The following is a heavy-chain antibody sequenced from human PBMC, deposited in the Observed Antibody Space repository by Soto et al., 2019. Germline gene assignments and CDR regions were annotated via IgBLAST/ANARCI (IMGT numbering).Heavy chain of an antibody. CDR3: ARLIVGATPDDDYYYYGMDV. Sequence: SGPTLVNPTQTLTLTCTFSGFSLSTSGMCVSWIRQPPGKALEWLALIDWDDDKYYSTSLKTRLTISKDTSKNQVVLTMTNMDPVDTATYYCARLIVGATPDDDYYYYGMDVWGQGTTVTVSS. D-gene: IGHD1-26*01. CDR2: IDWDDDK. CDR1: GFSLSTSGMC. J-gene: IGHJ6*02. V-gene: IGHV2-70*01.